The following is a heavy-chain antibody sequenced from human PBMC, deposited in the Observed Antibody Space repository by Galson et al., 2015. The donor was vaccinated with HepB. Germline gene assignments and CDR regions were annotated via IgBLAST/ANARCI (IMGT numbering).Heavy chain of an antibody. D-gene: IGHD2-2*01. CDR2: IKSKTDGGTT. CDR1: GFTFSNAW. CDR3: TTDPGVVVPAEYFQH. J-gene: IGHJ1*01. V-gene: IGHV3-15*07. Sequence: SLRLSCAASGFTFSNAWMNWVRQAPGKGLEWVGRIKSKTDGGTTDYAAPVKGRFTTSRDDSKNTLYLQMNSLKTEDTAVYYCTTDPGVVVPAEYFQHWGQGTLVTVSS.